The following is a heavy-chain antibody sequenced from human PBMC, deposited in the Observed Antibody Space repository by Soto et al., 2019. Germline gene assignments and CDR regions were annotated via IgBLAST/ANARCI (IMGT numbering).Heavy chain of an antibody. J-gene: IGHJ6*02. D-gene: IGHD3-10*01. CDR1: GGSISSGGYS. V-gene: IGHV4-30-2*01. Sequence: SETLSLTCAVSGGSISSGGYSWSWIRQPPGKGLEWIGYIYHSGSTYYNPSLKSRVTISVDRSKNQFSLKLSSVTAADTAVYYCASYYGSGKSGMDVWGQGTTVTVSS. CDR3: ASYYGSGKSGMDV. CDR2: IYHSGST.